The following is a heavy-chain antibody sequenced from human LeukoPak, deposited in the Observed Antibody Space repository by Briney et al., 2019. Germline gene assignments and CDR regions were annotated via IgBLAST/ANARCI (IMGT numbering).Heavy chain of an antibody. Sequence: GGSLRLSCAASVFTLSRYWMSWVRQAPGKGLEWVANIKQDGSVKYYVDAVQGRFTISRDNAKNSLYLQMTSLRAEDTAVYYCARTRYDHQPSAPQHMDVWGKGTTVTVSS. D-gene: IGHD5-12*01. CDR3: ARTRYDHQPSAPQHMDV. CDR2: IKQDGSVK. CDR1: VFTLSRYW. V-gene: IGHV3-7*01. J-gene: IGHJ6*03.